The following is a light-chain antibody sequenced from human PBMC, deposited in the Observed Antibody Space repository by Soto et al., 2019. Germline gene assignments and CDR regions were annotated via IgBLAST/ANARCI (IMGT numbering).Light chain of an antibody. CDR2: AAS. CDR3: QQSYSTPRT. J-gene: IGKJ2*01. CDR1: QSISSY. Sequence: DLQMTQSPSSLSASVGDRVTITCRASQSISSYLNWYQQKPGKAPKLLIYAASSLQSGVPSRFSGSGSGTDFTLTISSLQPEDCATYYCQQSYSTPRTFGQGTKLEIK. V-gene: IGKV1-39*01.